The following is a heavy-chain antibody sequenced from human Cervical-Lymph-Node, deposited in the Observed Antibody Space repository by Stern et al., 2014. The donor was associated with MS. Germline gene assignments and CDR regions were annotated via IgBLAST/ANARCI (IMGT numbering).Heavy chain of an antibody. V-gene: IGHV1-69*14. J-gene: IGHJ5*02. CDR1: GD. CDR3: ARGAGDNWFDP. Sequence: QVQLVQSGAVVKKPGSSVRVSCKASGDISWLRQPPGQGLEWMGGINRLGGTTHYTQRIHGRLTITADRTTNTNYMELTSLRSDDTAIYYCARGAGDNWFDPWGQGTLVSVSS. CDR2: INRLGGTT. D-gene: IGHD3-10*01.